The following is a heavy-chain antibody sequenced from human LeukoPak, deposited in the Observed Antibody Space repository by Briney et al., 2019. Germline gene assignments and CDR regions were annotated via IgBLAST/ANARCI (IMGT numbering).Heavy chain of an antibody. J-gene: IGHJ4*02. D-gene: IGHD3-22*01. Sequence: SETLSLTCTVSSGSIISSSYYWGWSRQPPGKGGEWIGSIYYSGNTYYNPSLKSRIAISVDTSKNQLSLRLSSVTAADTAVYYCARHPHYYFDNSARWGQGTLVTVSS. CDR3: ARHPHYYFDNSAR. CDR2: IYYSGNT. CDR1: SGSIISSSYY. V-gene: IGHV4-39*01.